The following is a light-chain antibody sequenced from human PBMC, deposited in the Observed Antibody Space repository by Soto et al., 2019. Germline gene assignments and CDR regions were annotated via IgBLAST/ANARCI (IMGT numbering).Light chain of an antibody. CDR2: TNN. J-gene: IGLJ3*02. V-gene: IGLV1-44*01. CDR3: AAWDDSLNGWV. CDR1: SSNIGRDT. Sequence: QSVLTQPPSVSGTPGLRVTISCSGGSSNIGRDTVNWYQQLPGTAPKVFIYTNNQRPSGVPDRFSGSKSGTSASLVISGLQSEDEADYYCAAWDDSLNGWVFGGGTKLTVL.